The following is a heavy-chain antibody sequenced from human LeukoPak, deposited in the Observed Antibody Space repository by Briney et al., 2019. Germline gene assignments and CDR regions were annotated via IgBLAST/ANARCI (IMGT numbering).Heavy chain of an antibody. V-gene: IGHV1-18*01. D-gene: IGHD6-19*01. Sequence: ASVKVSCKASGYTFTSYGISWVRQAPGQGLEWMGWISAYNGNTNYAQKLQGRVTMTTDTSTSTAYMELRSLRSDDTAMYYCAAHRIAVAGTPLDYWGQGTLVTVSS. J-gene: IGHJ4*02. CDR3: AAHRIAVAGTPLDY. CDR1: GYTFTSYG. CDR2: ISAYNGNT.